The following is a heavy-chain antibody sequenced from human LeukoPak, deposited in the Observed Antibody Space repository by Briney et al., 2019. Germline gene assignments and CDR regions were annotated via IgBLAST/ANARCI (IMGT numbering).Heavy chain of an antibody. CDR1: GFTFSNYW. Sequence: PGGSLRLSCAASGFTFSNYWMHWVRQDPGKGLVWVSYINPDGSNTNYADSVKGRFTISRDNAKNTLYLQMNTLRAEDTAVYFCAREEHYRRYFALWGRGTLVTVSS. CDR3: AREEHYRRYFAL. J-gene: IGHJ2*01. CDR2: INPDGSNT. V-gene: IGHV3-74*01. D-gene: IGHD3-16*02.